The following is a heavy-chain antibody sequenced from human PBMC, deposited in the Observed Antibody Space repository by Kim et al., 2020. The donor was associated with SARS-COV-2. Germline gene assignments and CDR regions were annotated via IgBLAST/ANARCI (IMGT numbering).Heavy chain of an antibody. CDR1: GGSISSGGSY. Sequence: SETLSLTCTVSGGSISSGGSYWSWIRQHPGKGLEWIGYIYYSGSTYYNPSLKSRVTISVDTSKNQFSLKLSSVTAADTAVYYCARSWYGDYRNYYYGMDVWGQGTTVTVSS. D-gene: IGHD4-17*01. CDR2: IYYSGST. J-gene: IGHJ6*02. V-gene: IGHV4-31*03. CDR3: ARSWYGDYRNYYYGMDV.